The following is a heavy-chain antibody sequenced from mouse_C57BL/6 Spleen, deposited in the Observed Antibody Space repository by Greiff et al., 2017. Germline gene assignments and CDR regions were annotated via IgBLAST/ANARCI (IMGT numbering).Heavy chain of an antibody. Sequence: EVQLQESGPELVKPGASVKISCKASGYSFTGYYMNWVKQSPEKSLEWIGEINPSTGGTTYNQKFKAKATLTVDKSSSTAYMQLKSLTSEDSAVYYCARSGIDYFDYWGQGTTLTVSS. CDR2: INPSTGGT. D-gene: IGHD3-1*01. J-gene: IGHJ2*01. CDR3: ARSGIDYFDY. CDR1: GYSFTGYY. V-gene: IGHV1-42*01.